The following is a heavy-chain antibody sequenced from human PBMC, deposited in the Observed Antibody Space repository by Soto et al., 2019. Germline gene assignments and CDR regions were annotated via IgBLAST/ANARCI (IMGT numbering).Heavy chain of an antibody. Sequence: PSETLSLTCTVSGGSISSGGYYWSWIRQHPGKGLEWIGYIYYSGSTYYNPSLKSRVTISVDTSKNQFSLKLSSVTAADTAVYYCARKITMVRANWFDPWAQGNLVPVSS. D-gene: IGHD3-10*01. CDR2: IYYSGST. CDR1: GGSISSGGYY. V-gene: IGHV4-31*03. J-gene: IGHJ5*02. CDR3: ARKITMVRANWFDP.